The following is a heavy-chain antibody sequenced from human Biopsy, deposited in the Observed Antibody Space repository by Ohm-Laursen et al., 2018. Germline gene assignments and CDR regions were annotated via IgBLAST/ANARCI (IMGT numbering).Heavy chain of an antibody. CDR1: NVSFSSFY. D-gene: IGHD3-10*01. CDR2: IFPTGIT. J-gene: IGHJ4*02. CDR3: ARGSLKMDY. Sequence: GTLSLTCAVYNVSFSSFYWSWIRQPAGKGLEWIGRIFPTGITNYNPSLKSRVTMSVDTSKNEFSLRLTSVTAADTAVYYCARGSLKMDYWGQGTLVTVSS. V-gene: IGHV4-59*10.